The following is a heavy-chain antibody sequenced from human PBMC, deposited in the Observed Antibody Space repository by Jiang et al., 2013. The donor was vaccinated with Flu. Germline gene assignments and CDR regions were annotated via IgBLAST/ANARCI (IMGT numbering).Heavy chain of an antibody. Sequence: AISGDSVSSYSAAWNWIRQSPSRGLEWLGRTYYRSKWYNDYAGSVKSRITINPDTSKNQLSLQLNSVTPEDTAVYYCARGAHILTGYYNYYYFDLWGRGTLVTVSS. D-gene: IGHD3-9*01. CDR2: TYYRSKWYN. V-gene: IGHV6-1*01. J-gene: IGHJ2*01. CDR3: ARGAHILTGYYNYYYFDL. CDR1: GDSVSSYSAA.